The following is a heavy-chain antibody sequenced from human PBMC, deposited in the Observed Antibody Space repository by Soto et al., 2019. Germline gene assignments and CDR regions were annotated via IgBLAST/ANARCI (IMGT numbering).Heavy chain of an antibody. V-gene: IGHV3-11*01. D-gene: IGHD2-2*01. CDR1: GFTCSDYD. Sequence: SGGSLRLSCAASGFTCSDYDMSWIRQAPGKGLEWVSYISSSGSTIYYADSVKGQFTISRDNAKNSLYLQMNSLRAEDTAVYYCARGNSTAGLDYWGQGTLVTVSS. J-gene: IGHJ4*02. CDR3: ARGNSTAGLDY. CDR2: ISSSGSTI.